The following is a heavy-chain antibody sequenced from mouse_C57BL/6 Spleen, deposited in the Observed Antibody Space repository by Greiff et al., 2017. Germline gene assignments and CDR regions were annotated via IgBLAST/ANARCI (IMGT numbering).Heavy chain of an antibody. CDR1: GYAFSSYW. V-gene: IGHV1-80*01. Sequence: VQVVESGAELVKPGASVKISCKASGYAFSSYWMNWVKQRPGKGLEWIGQIYPGDGDTNYNGKFKGKATLTADKSSSTAYMQLSSLTSEDSAVYFCAREGYGNYFDYWGQGTTLTVSS. CDR3: AREGYGNYFDY. J-gene: IGHJ2*01. D-gene: IGHD2-1*01. CDR2: IYPGDGDT.